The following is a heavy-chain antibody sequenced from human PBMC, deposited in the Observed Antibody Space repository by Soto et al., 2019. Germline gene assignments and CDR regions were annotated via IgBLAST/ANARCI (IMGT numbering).Heavy chain of an antibody. CDR2: ISYDGSNK. CDR3: ARDKVQLWLGYYYHYGMYV. CDR1: GLNFSSYA. V-gene: IGHV3-30-3*01. Sequence: GSLILSCTASGLNFSSYAMNWVRQASGKGPEWVAVISYDGSNKYYAASVKGRFTISRDNSKNTLYLQMNSLRAEDTAVYYCARDKVQLWLGYYYHYGMYVWAQETTVTVSS. D-gene: IGHD5-18*01. J-gene: IGHJ6*02.